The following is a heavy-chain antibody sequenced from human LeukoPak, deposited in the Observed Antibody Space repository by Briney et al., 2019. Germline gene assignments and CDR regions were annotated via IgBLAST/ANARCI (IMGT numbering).Heavy chain of an antibody. CDR1: RYTFTSYY. CDR2: INPSGVST. Sequence: ASVKVSCKPSRYTFTSYYMHWVRQAPEQGLEWMGIINPSGVSTSYAQKFQGRVTMTRDMSTSTVYMELSSLRSEDTAVYYCARSSRITMVRGVILDYWSQGTLVTVSS. V-gene: IGHV1-46*01. J-gene: IGHJ4*02. CDR3: ARSSRITMVRGVILDY. D-gene: IGHD3-10*01.